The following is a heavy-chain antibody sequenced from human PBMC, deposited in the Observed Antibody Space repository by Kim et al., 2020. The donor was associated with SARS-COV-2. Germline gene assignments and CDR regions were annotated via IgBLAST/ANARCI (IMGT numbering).Heavy chain of an antibody. J-gene: IGHJ4*02. CDR2: IGGDERT. D-gene: IGHD6-25*01. CDR3: AKDLWQFAANDN. CDR1: GFNFPNNA. Sequence: GGSLRLSCEASGFNFPNNAMNWVRQAPGKGLEWVAGIGGDERTYYADSVNGRFTISRDNPRGPVYLQMSSLRAGDTAMYYCAKDLWQFAANDNWGQGTLV. V-gene: IGHV3-23*01.